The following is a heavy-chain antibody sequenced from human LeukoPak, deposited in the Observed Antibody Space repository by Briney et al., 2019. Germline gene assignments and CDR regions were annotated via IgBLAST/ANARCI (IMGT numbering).Heavy chain of an antibody. CDR1: GFTFSSYS. D-gene: IGHD5-12*01. J-gene: IGHJ4*02. CDR2: ISSSSSYI. CDR3: ARAYIVATSLGY. V-gene: IGHV3-21*01. Sequence: PGGSLRLSCAASGFTFSSYSMNWVHQAPGKGLEWVSSISSSSSYIYYADSVKGRFTISRDNAKNSLYLQMNSLRAEDTAVYYCARAYIVATSLGYWGQGTLVTVSS.